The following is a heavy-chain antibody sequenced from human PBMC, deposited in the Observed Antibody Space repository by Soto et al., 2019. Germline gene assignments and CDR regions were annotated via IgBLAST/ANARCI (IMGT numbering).Heavy chain of an antibody. J-gene: IGHJ3*02. Sequence: GGSLRLCCGASGFICSSYDMSWVRQAPGKGLEWVSTILVDGRTFYVDSVKGRFTISRDSSQNTVYLQMNSLTAGDTALYYCAKATATGGGAFDICGQGTMVTVSS. CDR1: GFICSSYD. CDR3: AKATATGGGAFDI. CDR2: ILVDGRT. V-gene: IGHV3-23*01. D-gene: IGHD2-8*02.